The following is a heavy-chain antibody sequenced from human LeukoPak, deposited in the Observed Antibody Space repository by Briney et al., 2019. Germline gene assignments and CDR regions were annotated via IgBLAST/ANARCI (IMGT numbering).Heavy chain of an antibody. CDR1: GFIVRSNY. CDR2: IYNDGRT. V-gene: IGHV3-53*01. Sequence: GGSLRLSCAASGFIVRSNYMSWFRQAPGKGLEWASVIYNDGRTYYADSVKGRFIISKDISKNTLYLQMNSLRAEDTAVYYCARGGSGSYYKNDYWGQGTLVTVSS. J-gene: IGHJ4*02. D-gene: IGHD3-10*01. CDR3: ARGGSGSYYKNDY.